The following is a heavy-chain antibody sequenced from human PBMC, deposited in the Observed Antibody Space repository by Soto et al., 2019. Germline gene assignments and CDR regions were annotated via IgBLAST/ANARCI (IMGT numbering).Heavy chain of an antibody. CDR2: IVVGSGNT. CDR3: AAGRYNWNYDDYYYGMDV. V-gene: IGHV1-58*01. Sequence: ASVKVSCKASGFTFTSSAVQWVRQARGQRLEWIGWIVVGSGNTNYAQKFQERVTITRDMSTSTAYMELSSLRSEDTAAYYCAAGRYNWNYDDYYYGMDVWGQGTTVTVSS. D-gene: IGHD1-7*01. J-gene: IGHJ6*02. CDR1: GFTFTSSA.